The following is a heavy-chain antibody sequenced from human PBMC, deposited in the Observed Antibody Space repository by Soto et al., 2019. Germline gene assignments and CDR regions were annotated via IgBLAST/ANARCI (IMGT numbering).Heavy chain of an antibody. D-gene: IGHD1-26*01. CDR3: ARWELLTGFDY. CDR1: GFTFSTSE. Sequence: PGGSLRLSCAASGFTFSTSELSWVRQAPGKGLEWDSYISSSGSTIYYADFVKGRFTSSRDNAKKSFYLQMNSLRAADTAVYYCARWELLTGFDYWGQGTLVTVSS. CDR2: ISSSGSTI. V-gene: IGHV3-48*03. J-gene: IGHJ4*02.